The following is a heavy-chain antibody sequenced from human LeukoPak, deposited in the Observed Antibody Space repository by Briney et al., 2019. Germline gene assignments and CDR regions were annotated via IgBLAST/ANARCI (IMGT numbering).Heavy chain of an antibody. CDR3: ARDRPVAYSDYVWGSFQDY. D-gene: IGHD3-16*01. CDR2: IYHSGST. V-gene: IGHV4-38-2*02. CDR1: GYSISSGYY. J-gene: IGHJ4*02. Sequence: TSETLSLTCTVSGYSISSGYYWGWTRQPPGKGLEWIGSIYHSGSTYYNPSLKSRVTISVDTSKNQFSLKLSSVTAADTAVYYCARDRPVAYSDYVWGSFQDYWGQGTLVTVSS.